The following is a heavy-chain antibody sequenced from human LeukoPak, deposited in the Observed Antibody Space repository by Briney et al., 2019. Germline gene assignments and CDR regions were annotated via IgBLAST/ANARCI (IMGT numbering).Heavy chain of an antibody. J-gene: IGHJ4*02. CDR2: ISSSSSYI. CDR3: ASGTYYYDSSGYYQFYFDY. D-gene: IGHD3-22*01. Sequence: GGSLRPSCAASGFTFSSYSMNWVRQAPGKGLEWVSSISSSSSYIYYADSVKGRFTISRDNAKNSLYLQMNSLRAEDTAVYYCASGTYYYDSSGYYQFYFDYWGQGTLVTVSS. CDR1: GFTFSSYS. V-gene: IGHV3-21*01.